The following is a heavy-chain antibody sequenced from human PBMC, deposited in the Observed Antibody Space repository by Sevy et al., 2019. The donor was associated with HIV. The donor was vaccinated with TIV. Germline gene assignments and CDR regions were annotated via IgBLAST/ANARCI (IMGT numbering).Heavy chain of an antibody. J-gene: IGHJ3*02. Sequence: SETLSLTCTVSGGSISSGGYYWSWIRQHPGKGLEWIGYIYYSGSTYYNPSLKSRVTISVDTSKNQFSLKLSSVTAADTAVYYCATSTSCYTLYAFDIWGQGTMVTVSS. CDR3: ATSTSCYTLYAFDI. V-gene: IGHV4-31*03. CDR1: GGSISSGGYY. D-gene: IGHD2-2*02. CDR2: IYYSGST.